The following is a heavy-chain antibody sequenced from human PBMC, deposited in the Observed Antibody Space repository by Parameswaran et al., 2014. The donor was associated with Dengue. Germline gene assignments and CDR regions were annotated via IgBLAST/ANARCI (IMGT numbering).Heavy chain of an antibody. V-gene: IGHV3-48*03. CDR2: ISSRGTTI. Sequence: VRQAPGKGLEWISYISSRGTTIYYADSVKGRFTISRDNAKNSLYLQMNSLTAEDTAVYYCASLTVTTASHYYGMDVWGQGTTVTVSS. CDR3: ASLTVTTASHYYGMDV. J-gene: IGHJ6*02. D-gene: IGHD4-17*01.